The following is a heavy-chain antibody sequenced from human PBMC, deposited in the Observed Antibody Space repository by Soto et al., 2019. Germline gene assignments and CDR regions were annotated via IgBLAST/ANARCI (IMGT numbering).Heavy chain of an antibody. D-gene: IGHD3-10*01. Sequence: ASVKVSCKASGYTFTGYYMHWVRQAPGQGLEWMGWINPNSGGTNYAQKFQGWVTMTRDTSISTAYMELSRLRSDDTAVYYCARTYGSGSHYYYYGMDVWGQGTTVTV. CDR1: GYTFTGYY. CDR2: INPNSGGT. CDR3: ARTYGSGSHYYYYGMDV. V-gene: IGHV1-2*04. J-gene: IGHJ6*02.